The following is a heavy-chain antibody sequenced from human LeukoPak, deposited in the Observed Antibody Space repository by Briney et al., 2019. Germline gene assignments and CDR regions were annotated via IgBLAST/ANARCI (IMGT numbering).Heavy chain of an antibody. Sequence: PGRSLRLSCAASGFTFSSYGMHGVRQAPGKGLEWVAVIWYDGSNKYYADSVKGRFTISRDNSKNTLYLQMNSLRAEDTAVYYCAKDAFITGTTDWGQGTLVTVSS. CDR2: IWYDGSNK. J-gene: IGHJ4*02. D-gene: IGHD1-7*01. CDR3: AKDAFITGTTD. CDR1: GFTFSSYG. V-gene: IGHV3-33*06.